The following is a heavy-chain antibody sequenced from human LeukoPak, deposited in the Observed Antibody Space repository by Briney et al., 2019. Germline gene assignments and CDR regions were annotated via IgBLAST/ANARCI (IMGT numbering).Heavy chain of an antibody. CDR1: GYTFTSYD. D-gene: IGHD3-22*01. CDR3: ARGTYYYDSSGSHTHGAFDI. V-gene: IGHV1-8*01. Sequence: ASVKVSCKASGYTFTSYDINWVRQATGQGLEWMGWMNPNSGNTGYAQKFQGRVTMTRNTSISTAYMELSSLRSEDTAVYYCARGTYYYDSSGSHTHGAFDIWGQGTMVTVSS. CDR2: MNPNSGNT. J-gene: IGHJ3*02.